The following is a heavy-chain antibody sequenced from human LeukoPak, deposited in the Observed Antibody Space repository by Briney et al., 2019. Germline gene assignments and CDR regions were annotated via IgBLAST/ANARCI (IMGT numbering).Heavy chain of an antibody. Sequence: ASVRVSCKASGYTFTIYYIHWVRQAPGQGLEWMGIINPSGGSTSYAQKFQGRVTVTRDTSTSTVYMELSSLRSEDTAVYYCARGAPTAAGLGRGYWGQGTLVTVSS. CDR2: INPSGGST. CDR3: ARGAPTAAGLGRGY. V-gene: IGHV1-46*01. D-gene: IGHD6-13*01. CDR1: GYTFTIYY. J-gene: IGHJ4*02.